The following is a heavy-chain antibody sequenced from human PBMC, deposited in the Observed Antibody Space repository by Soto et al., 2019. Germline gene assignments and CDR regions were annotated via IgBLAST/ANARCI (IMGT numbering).Heavy chain of an antibody. CDR1: GVTFSKYA. J-gene: IGHJ2*01. CDR3: SKGDYGGNSPYWYFDL. V-gene: IGHV3-23*01. D-gene: IGHD4-17*01. CDR2: ITGSGGLT. Sequence: EVQLLESGGALVQPGGSLRLSCAVSGVTFSKYAMSWVRQPPGKGPEWVASITGSGGLTYYADSVKGRFTISRDNSKTILFLQMNRLSDEDTATYYCSKGDYGGNSPYWYFDLWGRGTLVIVSS.